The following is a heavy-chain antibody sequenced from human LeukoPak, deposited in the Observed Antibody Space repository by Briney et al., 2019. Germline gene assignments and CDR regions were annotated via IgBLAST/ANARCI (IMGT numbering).Heavy chain of an antibody. CDR3: ARGPNWAYFFDY. J-gene: IGHJ4*02. Sequence: SVKVSCKASGVSFTSYAFSWVRQAPGQGLEWMGGVIPLFGTTHYAENFQGRLTLIADRSTSTVFMELMSLRYDDTAVYFCARGPNWAYFFDYWGQGTLVAVSS. V-gene: IGHV1-69*06. D-gene: IGHD3-16*01. CDR2: VIPLFGTT. CDR1: GVSFTSYA.